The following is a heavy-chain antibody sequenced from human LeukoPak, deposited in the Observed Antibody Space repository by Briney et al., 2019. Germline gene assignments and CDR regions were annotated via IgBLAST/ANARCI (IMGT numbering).Heavy chain of an antibody. CDR1: GFTFSNYN. CDR3: ARDTLGQLLYYYYYGMDV. V-gene: IGHV3-21*01. CDR2: IGSSSTYI. D-gene: IGHD2-2*02. Sequence: GGSLRLSCAASGFTFSNYNMNWVRQAPGKGLEWVSSIGSSSTYIYYADSVKGRFTISRDNAKNSLYLQMNSLRAEDTAVYYCARDTLGQLLYYYYYGMDVWGKGITVTVSS. J-gene: IGHJ6*04.